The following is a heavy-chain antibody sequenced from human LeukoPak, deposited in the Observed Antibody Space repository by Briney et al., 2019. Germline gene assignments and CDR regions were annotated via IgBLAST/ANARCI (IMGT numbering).Heavy chain of an antibody. D-gene: IGHD6-19*01. CDR1: GFTFSSYA. CDR3: ARDTRGRVAVAGHFDY. V-gene: IGHV3-30-3*01. CDR2: ISYDGSNK. Sequence: GGSLRLSCAASGFTFSSYAMHWVRQAPGKGLEWEAVISYDGSNKYYADSVKGRFTISRGNSKNTLYLQMNSLRAEDTAVYYCARDTRGRVAVAGHFDYWGQGTLVTVSS. J-gene: IGHJ4*02.